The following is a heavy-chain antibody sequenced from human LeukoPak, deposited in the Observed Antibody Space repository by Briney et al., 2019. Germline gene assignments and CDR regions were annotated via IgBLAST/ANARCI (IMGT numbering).Heavy chain of an antibody. J-gene: IGHJ4*02. V-gene: IGHV3-30-3*01. Sequence: GGSLRLSCAASGFTFSSYAMHWVRQAPGKGLEWAAVISYDGSNKYYADSVKGRFTISRDNSKNTLYLQMNSLRAEDTAVYYCASPAPYGDYELNYWGQGTLVTVSS. CDR1: GFTFSSYA. CDR2: ISYDGSNK. CDR3: ASPAPYGDYELNY. D-gene: IGHD4-17*01.